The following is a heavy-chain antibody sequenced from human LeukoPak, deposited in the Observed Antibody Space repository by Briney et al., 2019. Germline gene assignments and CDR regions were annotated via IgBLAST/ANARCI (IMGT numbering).Heavy chain of an antibody. Sequence: PSETLSLTCAVYGGSFSGYYWSWIRQSRGKGLEWIGEINQIGNTNYIPSLKSRLTISIDTSNNQFSLNLTSVTAADTGVYYCARIRRPLGGYFYHWGQGTLVTVSS. V-gene: IGHV4-34*01. CDR1: GGSFSGYY. CDR3: ARIRRPLGGYFYH. J-gene: IGHJ4*02. D-gene: IGHD3-16*01. CDR2: INQIGNT.